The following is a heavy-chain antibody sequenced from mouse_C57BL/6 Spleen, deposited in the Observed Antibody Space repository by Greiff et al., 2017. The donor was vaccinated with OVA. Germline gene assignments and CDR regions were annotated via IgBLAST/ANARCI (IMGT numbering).Heavy chain of an antibody. Sequence: VKLMESGPELVKPGASVKISCKASGYAFSSSWMNWVKQRPGKGLEWIGRIYPGDGDTNYNGKFKGKATLTADKASSTAYMQLSSLTSVDSAVYFCARDGSRFDYWGKGTTLTVSS. V-gene: IGHV1-82*01. CDR3: ARDGSRFDY. J-gene: IGHJ2*01. CDR2: IYPGDGDT. CDR1: GYAFSSSW. D-gene: IGHD1-1*01.